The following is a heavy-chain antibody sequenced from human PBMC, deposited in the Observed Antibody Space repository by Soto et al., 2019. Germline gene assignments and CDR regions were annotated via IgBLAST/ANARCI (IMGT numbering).Heavy chain of an antibody. CDR3: ASHSSLRGYCIITSCYGYYYGMDV. CDR1: GGTFSSYA. J-gene: IGHJ6*02. Sequence: QVQLVQSGAEVKKPGSSVKVSCKASGGTFSSYAISWVRQAPGQGLEWMGGIIPIFGTADYAQKFQGRVTITADESTSTGYMELSRLRSEDTAVYYCASHSSLRGYCIITSCYGYYYGMDVWGQGTTVSVSS. D-gene: IGHD2-2*01. CDR2: IIPIFGTA. V-gene: IGHV1-69*12.